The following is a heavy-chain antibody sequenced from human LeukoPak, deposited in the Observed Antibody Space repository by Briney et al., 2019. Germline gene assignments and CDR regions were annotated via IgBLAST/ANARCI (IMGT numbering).Heavy chain of an antibody. D-gene: IGHD3-22*01. Sequence: ASVKVSCKVSGYTLTELSMHWVRQAPGKGLEWMGGFDPEDGETIYAQKFQGRVTMTEDTSTDTAYMELRSLRSDDTAVYYCARAAGYYDSSGYLYYYYYYMDVWGKGTTVTVSS. CDR3: ARAAGYYDSSGYLYYYYYYMDV. CDR1: GYTLTELS. J-gene: IGHJ6*03. V-gene: IGHV1-24*01. CDR2: FDPEDGET.